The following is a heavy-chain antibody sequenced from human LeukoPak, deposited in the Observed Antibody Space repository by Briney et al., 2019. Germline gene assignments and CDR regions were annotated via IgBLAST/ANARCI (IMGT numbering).Heavy chain of an antibody. D-gene: IGHD5-18*01. CDR1: GFTFSTYT. J-gene: IGHJ4*02. CDR2: ISAGGDDT. Sequence: GGSLRLSCAASGFTFSTYTMSWVRQAPGKGLEWVSAISAGGDDTYYADSVKGRLTISRDNSKNTLYLQINSLRAEDTAMYYCASGGRYSYGSFDYWGQGSLVTVSS. CDR3: ASGGRYSYGSFDY. V-gene: IGHV3-23*01.